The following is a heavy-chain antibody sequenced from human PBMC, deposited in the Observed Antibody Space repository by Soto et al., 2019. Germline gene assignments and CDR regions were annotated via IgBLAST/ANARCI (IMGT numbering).Heavy chain of an antibody. J-gene: IGHJ4*02. CDR3: AKGAYDSSGSPFDY. V-gene: IGHV3-30*18. D-gene: IGHD3-22*01. CDR2: ISYDGSNK. CDR1: GFTFSSYG. Sequence: GGSLRLSCAASGFTFSSYGMHWVRQAPGKGLEWVAVISYDGSNKYYADSVKGRFTISRDNSKNTLYLQMNSLRAEDTAVYYCAKGAYDSSGSPFDYWGQGTLVTVSS.